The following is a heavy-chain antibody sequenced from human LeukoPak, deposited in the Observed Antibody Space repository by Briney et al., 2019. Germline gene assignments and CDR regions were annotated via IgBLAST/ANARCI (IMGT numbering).Heavy chain of an antibody. CDR2: ISWNSGSI. V-gene: IGHV3-9*01. CDR3: AKAHYSSGWY. D-gene: IGHD6-19*01. J-gene: IGHJ4*02. Sequence: GRSLRLSCAASGFTFDDYAMHWVRQAPGKGLEWVSGISWNSGSIGYADSVKGRFTISRDNAKNSLYLQMNSLRAEDTAVYYCAKAHYSSGWYWGQGTLVTVSS. CDR1: GFTFDDYA.